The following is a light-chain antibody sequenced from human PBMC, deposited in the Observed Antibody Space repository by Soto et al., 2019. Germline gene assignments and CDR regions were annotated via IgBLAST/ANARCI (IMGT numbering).Light chain of an antibody. CDR3: QQYNNWPRT. CDR1: QSVSSE. J-gene: IGKJ1*01. CDR2: GAS. Sequence: EIVMTQSPATLSVSPGERATLSCRASQSVSSELAWYQQKPGQAPRLLIYGASTRATGIPARFSGSGSGTEFTLTISSLQSEDFAVYYCQQYNNWPRTFGQGDQGGYQT. V-gene: IGKV3-15*01.